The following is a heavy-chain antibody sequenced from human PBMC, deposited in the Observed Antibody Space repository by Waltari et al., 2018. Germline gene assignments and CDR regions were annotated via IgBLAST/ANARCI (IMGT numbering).Heavy chain of an antibody. CDR2: IRYDGSNK. V-gene: IGHV3-30*02. CDR1: GFPYISYG. CDR3: AKDGVPSWYFDY. D-gene: IGHD3-16*01. Sequence: QVQLVESGGGVVQPGGSLRLSCAASGFPYISYGLHWFRQAPGKGLEWVAFIRYDGSNKYYAASVKGRFTISRDNSKNTLYLQMNSLRAEDTAVYYCAKDGVPSWYFDYWGQGTLVTVSS. J-gene: IGHJ4*02.